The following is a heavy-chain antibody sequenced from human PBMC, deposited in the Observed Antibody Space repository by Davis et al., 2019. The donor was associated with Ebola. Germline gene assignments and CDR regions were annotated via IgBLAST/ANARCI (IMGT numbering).Heavy chain of an antibody. CDR3: ARIYYYYYGMDV. CDR2: IYSGGST. CDR1: GFTVSSNY. V-gene: IGHV3-66*01. Sequence: GGSLRLSCAASGFTVSSNYMSWVRQAPGKGLAWVSVIYSGGSTYYADSVKGRFTISRDNSKNTLYLQMNSLRAEDTAVYYCARIYYYYYGMDVWGQGTTVTVSS. J-gene: IGHJ6*02.